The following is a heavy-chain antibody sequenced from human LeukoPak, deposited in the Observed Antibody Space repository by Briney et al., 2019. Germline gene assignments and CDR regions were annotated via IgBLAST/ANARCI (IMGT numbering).Heavy chain of an antibody. CDR1: GYSFTSYW. J-gene: IGHJ4*02. V-gene: IGHV5-51*01. Sequence: GESLKISCKGSGYSFTSYWTGWVRQMPGKGLEWMGIIYPGDSDTRYSPSFQGQVTISADESISTAYLQWSSLKASDTAMYYCARHQVAAGWDFDYWGQGTLVTVSS. CDR3: ARHQVAAGWDFDY. CDR2: IYPGDSDT. D-gene: IGHD6-13*01.